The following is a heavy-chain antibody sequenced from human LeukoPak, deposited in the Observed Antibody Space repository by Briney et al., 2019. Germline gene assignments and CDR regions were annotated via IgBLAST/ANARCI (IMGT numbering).Heavy chain of an antibody. CDR2: IWYEGSNK. Sequence: GGSLRLSCAASGFTFSSYGMHWVRQAPGKGLEWVAVIWYEGSNKYYADSVKGRFTISRDNSKNTLYLQMNSLRAEDTAVYYCARALGFQYCSGGSCYELDYWGQGTLVTVSS. V-gene: IGHV3-33*01. CDR1: GFTFSSYG. CDR3: ARALGFQYCSGGSCYELDY. D-gene: IGHD2-15*01. J-gene: IGHJ4*02.